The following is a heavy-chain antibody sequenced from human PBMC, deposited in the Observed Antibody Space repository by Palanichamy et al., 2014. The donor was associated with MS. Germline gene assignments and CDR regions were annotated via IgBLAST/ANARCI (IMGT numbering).Heavy chain of an antibody. CDR1: GFSFDSYW. Sequence: EVQLVESGGGLVQPGESLRLSCAATGFSFDSYWMTWVRQAPGKGLEWVANIKPDGTDKRYLDSVKGRITVSRDNAQNSLCLQINSLRAEDTAVYYCTRDMSTSATAQRFDIWGQGTMVAVSS. CDR2: IKPDGTDK. J-gene: IGHJ3*02. CDR3: TRDMSTSATAQRFDI. V-gene: IGHV3-7*04. D-gene: IGHD3-16*01.